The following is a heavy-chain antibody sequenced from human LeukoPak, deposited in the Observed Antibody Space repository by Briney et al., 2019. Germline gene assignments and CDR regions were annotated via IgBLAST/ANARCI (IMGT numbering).Heavy chain of an antibody. J-gene: IGHJ4*02. CDR2: ISGSGGST. V-gene: IGHV3-23*01. CDR1: GFTFSSYA. D-gene: IGHD3-10*01. Sequence: GGSLRLSCAASGFTFSSYAMSWVRQAPGKGLEWVSAISGSGGSTYYADSVKGGFTISRDNSKNTLYLQMNSERADDTVVYYCAKEDEGMVRGVFDYWGQGTLVTVSS. CDR3: AKEDEGMVRGVFDY.